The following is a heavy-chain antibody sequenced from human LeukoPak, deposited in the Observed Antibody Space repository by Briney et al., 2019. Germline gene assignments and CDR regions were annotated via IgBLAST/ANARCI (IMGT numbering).Heavy chain of an antibody. CDR3: ARETKYDILTGFARDAFDI. V-gene: IGHV4-4*07. CDR1: GGSISSYY. CDR2: IYTSGSI. Sequence: PSETLSLTCTVSGGSISSYYWSWIRQPAEKGQELIGRIYTSGSINYNPSLKSRVTMSVDTSKNQFSLKLSSVTAADTAVYYCARETKYDILTGFARDAFDIWGQGTMVTVSS. J-gene: IGHJ3*02. D-gene: IGHD3-9*01.